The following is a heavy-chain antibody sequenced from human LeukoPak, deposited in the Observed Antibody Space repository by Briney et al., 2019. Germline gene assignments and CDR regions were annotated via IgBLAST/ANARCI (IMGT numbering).Heavy chain of an antibody. V-gene: IGHV3-30*03. D-gene: IGHD4-23*01. J-gene: IGHJ4*02. CDR3: TVQDPVVTDFDY. CDR1: GFTFSSYG. CDR2: ISYDGSNK. Sequence: GGSLRLSCAASGFTFSSYGMHWVRQAPVKGLEWVAVISYDGSNKYYADSVKGRFTISRDNSKKTLYLQMNSLRAEDTAVFYCTVQDPVVTDFDYWGQGTLVTVSS.